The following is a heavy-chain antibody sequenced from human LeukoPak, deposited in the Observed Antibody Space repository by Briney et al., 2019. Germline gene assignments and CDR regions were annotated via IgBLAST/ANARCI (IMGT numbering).Heavy chain of an antibody. D-gene: IGHD4-17*01. CDR2: INPSGGST. Sequence: GASVKVSCKASGYTFTSYGISWVRQAPGQGLEWMGIINPSGGSTSYAQKFQGRVTMTRDTSTSTVYMELSSLRSEDTAVYYCARAQGTVTTYYFDYWGQGTLVTVSS. CDR3: ARAQGTVTTYYFDY. CDR1: GYTFTSYG. J-gene: IGHJ4*02. V-gene: IGHV1-46*01.